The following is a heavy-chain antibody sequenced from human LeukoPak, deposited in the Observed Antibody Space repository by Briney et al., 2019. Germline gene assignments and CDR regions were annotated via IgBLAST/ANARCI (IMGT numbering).Heavy chain of an antibody. J-gene: IGHJ4*02. CDR3: ARAETAAGSY. Sequence: GGSLRLSCTASGLSVSSNYMSWVRQAPGRGLEWVSVIYSDGSTNYADSVKGRLTISGDNSKNTVYLQMNNLRVEDTAVYYCARAETAAGSYWGQGTLVTVSS. CDR2: IYSDGST. D-gene: IGHD6-13*01. CDR1: GLSVSSNY. V-gene: IGHV3-53*01.